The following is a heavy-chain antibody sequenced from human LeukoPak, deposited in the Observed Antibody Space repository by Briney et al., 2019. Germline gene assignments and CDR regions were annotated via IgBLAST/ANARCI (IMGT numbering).Heavy chain of an antibody. Sequence: GASVKVSCKASGYTFTGYYMHWVRQAPGQGLEWMGWINANSGGTNYAQKFQGRVTMTRDTSISTAYMELSRLRSDDTAVYYCARAIENIVVVPAVPGGYWGQGTLVTVSS. V-gene: IGHV1-2*02. D-gene: IGHD2-2*01. J-gene: IGHJ4*02. CDR1: GYTFTGYY. CDR3: ARAIENIVVVPAVPGGY. CDR2: INANSGGT.